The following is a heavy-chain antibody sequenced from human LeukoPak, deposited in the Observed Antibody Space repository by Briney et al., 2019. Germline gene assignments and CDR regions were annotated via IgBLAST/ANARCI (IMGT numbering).Heavy chain of an antibody. D-gene: IGHD1-26*01. Sequence: SETLSLTCTVSGGSISSSSYYWGWIRQPPGKGLEWIGSIYYSGSTYYNPSLKSRVTISVDTSKNQFSLKLSSVTAADTAVYYCARQRIRGSYYYYYYMDVWGKGTTVTVSS. J-gene: IGHJ6*03. CDR1: GGSISSSSYY. V-gene: IGHV4-39*01. CDR2: IYYSGST. CDR3: ARQRIRGSYYYYYYMDV.